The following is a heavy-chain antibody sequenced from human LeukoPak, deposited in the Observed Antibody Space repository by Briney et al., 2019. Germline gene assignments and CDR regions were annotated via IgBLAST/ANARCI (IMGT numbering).Heavy chain of an antibody. CDR2: ISYDGGNQ. Sequence: GGSLRLSCAASGFTFSGSALHWVRQAPGKGLEWVAVISYDGGNQFYADSVKDRFTISRDNSKNTVYLQMDSLRPEDTAVYHCAKSGHSSSWYTDYWGQGTLVTVSS. J-gene: IGHJ4*02. D-gene: IGHD6-13*01. CDR1: GFTFSGSA. CDR3: AKSGHSSSWYTDY. V-gene: IGHV3-30*18.